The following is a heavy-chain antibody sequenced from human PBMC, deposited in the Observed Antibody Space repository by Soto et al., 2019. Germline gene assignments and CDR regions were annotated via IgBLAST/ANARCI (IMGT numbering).Heavy chain of an antibody. Sequence: EVQLVESGGGLVQPGGSLRLSCAASGFTFSNYSMNWVRQAPGKGLEWVSYISSSSSTIYYADSVKGRFTISRDNAKNSLYLQMNSLRDEDTAVYYCAREQSKPKYYFDYWGQGTLVTVSS. V-gene: IGHV3-48*02. CDR3: AREQSKPKYYFDY. J-gene: IGHJ4*02. D-gene: IGHD4-4*01. CDR1: GFTFSNYS. CDR2: ISSSSSTI.